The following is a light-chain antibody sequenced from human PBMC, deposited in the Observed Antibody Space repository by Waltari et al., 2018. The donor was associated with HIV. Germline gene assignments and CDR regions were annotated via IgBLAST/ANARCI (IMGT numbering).Light chain of an antibody. CDR1: QGISSY. CDR3: QQLESYTQIS. CDR2: AAS. J-gene: IGKJ4*01. Sequence: DIQLTQSPSILSASVGDRVTITCRTSQGISSYLACYQQKPGKAPKLLIYAASTLQSGVPSRFSGSGSGTEFTLTISSLQPEDFATYYCQQLESYTQISFGGGTKVGIK. V-gene: IGKV1-9*01.